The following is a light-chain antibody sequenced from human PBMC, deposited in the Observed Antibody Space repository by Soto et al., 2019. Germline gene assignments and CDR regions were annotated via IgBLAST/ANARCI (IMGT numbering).Light chain of an antibody. CDR3: AAWDDSLNGYV. Sequence: QSVLTHPPSASGTPGQRVTISCSGSSSNIGSNTVDWYQQLPGTAPTLLIYSNNQRPSGVPDRSSGSKSGTSASLAISGLQSEDEADYYCAAWDDSLNGYVFGTGTKVTVL. V-gene: IGLV1-44*01. CDR2: SNN. CDR1: SSNIGSNT. J-gene: IGLJ1*01.